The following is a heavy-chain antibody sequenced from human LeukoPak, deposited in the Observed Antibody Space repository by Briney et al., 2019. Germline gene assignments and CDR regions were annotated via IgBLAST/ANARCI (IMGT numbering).Heavy chain of an antibody. CDR1: GFTFSSYAM. Sequence: GSLRLSCAASGFTFSSYAMSWVRQPPGKGLEWIGEIYHSGSTNYNPSLKSRVTISVDKSKNQFSLKLSSVTAEDTAVYYCARMPRGPDVXXXGXTVTVSS. V-gene: IGHV4-4*02. CDR3: ARMPRGPDV. CDR2: IYHSGST. J-gene: IGHJ6*04. D-gene: IGHD2-2*01.